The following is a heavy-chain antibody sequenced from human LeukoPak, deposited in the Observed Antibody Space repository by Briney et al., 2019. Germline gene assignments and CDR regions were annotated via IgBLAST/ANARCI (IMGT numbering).Heavy chain of an antibody. D-gene: IGHD2-2*01. CDR2: ISSSGSTI. J-gene: IGHJ4*02. CDR3: ARGPRIYFVVVPAAYGGY. Sequence: GGSLRLSCAASGFTFSDYYMSWIRQAPGKGLEWVSYISSSGSTIYYADSVKGRFTISRDNAKNSLYLQMNSLRAEDTAVYYCARGPRIYFVVVPAAYGGYWGQGTLVTVSS. V-gene: IGHV3-11*01. CDR1: GFTFSDYY.